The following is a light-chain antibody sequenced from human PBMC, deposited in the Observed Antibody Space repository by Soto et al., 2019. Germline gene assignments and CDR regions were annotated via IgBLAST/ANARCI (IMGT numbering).Light chain of an antibody. CDR2: DAS. CDR1: QSVSSY. V-gene: IGKV3-11*01. CDR3: QQRSNWPQYT. J-gene: IGKJ2*01. Sequence: EIVLTQSPATLSLSPGERATLACRASQSVSSYLAWYQQKPGQAPRLLIYDASNRASGVPARFSGSGSGIDFTIAISSLAPEDFAVYYCQQRSNWPQYTFGQGTKLEIE.